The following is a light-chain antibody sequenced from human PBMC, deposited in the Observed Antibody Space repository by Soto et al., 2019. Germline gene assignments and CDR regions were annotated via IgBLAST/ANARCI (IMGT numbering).Light chain of an antibody. CDR1: QGISTY. Sequence: DIQMTQSPSSLSESAGDSVTITCRASQGISTYLNWYQQKPGKAPKLLIYAASSLQSGVPSRFSGSGSETAFTLTISSLQPEDFATYYCLQDYSFPWTFGQGTKVDIK. CDR2: AAS. J-gene: IGKJ1*01. CDR3: LQDYSFPWT. V-gene: IGKV1-39*01.